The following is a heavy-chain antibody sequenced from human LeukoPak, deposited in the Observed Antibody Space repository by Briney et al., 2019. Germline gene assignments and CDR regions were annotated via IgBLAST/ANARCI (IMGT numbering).Heavy chain of an antibody. CDR1: GYTFTGYY. CDR3: ARGGYFGSENYDY. V-gene: IGHV1-2*02. CDR2: LNPNSGGT. J-gene: IGHJ4*02. D-gene: IGHD3-10*01. Sequence: ASVKVSCKAPGYTFTGYYIHWVRQAPGQGLEWMGWLNPNSGGTDYAQKFRGRVTMTRDTSTSTAYMELRWLTSDDTAVYHCARGGYFGSENYDYWGQGTLVTVSS.